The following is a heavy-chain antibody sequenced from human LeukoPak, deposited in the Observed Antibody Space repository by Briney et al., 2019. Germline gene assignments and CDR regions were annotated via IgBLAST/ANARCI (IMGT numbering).Heavy chain of an antibody. J-gene: IGHJ3*02. V-gene: IGHV4-39*07. CDR1: GGSISSSSYY. CDR2: IYYSGST. Sequence: PSETLSLTCTVSGGSISSSSYYWGWIRQPPGKGLEWIGSIYYSGSTYYNPSLKSRVTISVDTSKNQFSLKLSSVTAADTAVYYCARYPPRGPELLWFGDGADAFDIWGQGTMVTVSS. D-gene: IGHD3-10*01. CDR3: ARYPPRGPELLWFGDGADAFDI.